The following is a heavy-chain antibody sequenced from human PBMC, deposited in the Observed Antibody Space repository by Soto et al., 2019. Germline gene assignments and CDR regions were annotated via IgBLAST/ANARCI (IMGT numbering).Heavy chain of an antibody. J-gene: IGHJ4*02. Sequence: GGSLRLSCAASGFTFSSYWMSWVRQAPGKGLEWVANIKQDGSEKYYVDSVKGRFTISRDNAKNSLYLQMNSLRAEDTAVYYCARAKGGYSSSSYYYWGQGTLVTVSS. CDR2: IKQDGSEK. CDR1: GFTFSSYW. V-gene: IGHV3-7*05. D-gene: IGHD6-6*01. CDR3: ARAKGGYSSSSYYY.